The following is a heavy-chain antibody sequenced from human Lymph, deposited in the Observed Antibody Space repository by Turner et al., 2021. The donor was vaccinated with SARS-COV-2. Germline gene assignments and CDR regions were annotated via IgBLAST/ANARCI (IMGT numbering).Heavy chain of an antibody. CDR1: GFTISTYA. V-gene: IGHV3-30*04. CDR2: ISYDGSNK. CDR3: ARYASGGYFYYGMDV. J-gene: IGHJ6*02. Sequence: QVQQVESGGGVVQPGRSLRLSCAAAGFTISTYAIYWFRQAPGKGLEWVAVISYDGSNKYYADSVKGRFTISRDNSKNTLYLQMNSLIAEDTAVYYCARYASGGYFYYGMDVWGQGTTVTVSS. D-gene: IGHD3-10*01.